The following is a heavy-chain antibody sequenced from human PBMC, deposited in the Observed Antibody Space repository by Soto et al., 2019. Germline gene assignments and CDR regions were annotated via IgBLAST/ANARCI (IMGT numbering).Heavy chain of an antibody. J-gene: IGHJ6*02. CDR3: AVTMVRGGDYYGMDV. CDR1: GVTFSSYG. V-gene: IGHV3-33*01. D-gene: IGHD3-10*01. Sequence: GGSLRLSCAASGVTFSSYGMHWVRQAPGKGLEWVAVIWYDGSNKYYADSVKGRFTISRDNSKNTLYLQMNSLRAEDTAVYYCAVTMVRGGDYYGMDVWGQGTTVTVSS. CDR2: IWYDGSNK.